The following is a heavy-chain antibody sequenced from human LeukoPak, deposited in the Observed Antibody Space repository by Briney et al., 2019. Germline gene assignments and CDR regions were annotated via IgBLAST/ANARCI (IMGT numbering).Heavy chain of an antibody. V-gene: IGHV1-8*01. Sequence: GASVKVSCKASGYTFTNSDINWVRQAAGQGLEWMGWMNPNSGNTGYAQEFQGRVTMTRDTSISTAYMELGSLRSEDTAVYYCAKQGNYVGSGSHYGNWFDFWGQGNLVTVSS. J-gene: IGHJ5*01. D-gene: IGHD3-10*01. CDR3: AKQGNYVGSGSHYGNWFDF. CDR2: MNPNSGNT. CDR1: GYTFTNSD.